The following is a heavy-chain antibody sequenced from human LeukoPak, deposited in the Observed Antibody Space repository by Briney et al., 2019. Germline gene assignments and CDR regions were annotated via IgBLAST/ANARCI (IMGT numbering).Heavy chain of an antibody. CDR2: ISANSLHI. J-gene: IGHJ4*02. D-gene: IGHD3-10*01. CDR1: GFTFSNYD. CDR3: VGPDSQFDC. Sequence: GRSLRLSCAASGFTFSNYDMHWVRQAPGKGLEWVSSISANSLHIFYADSVRGRFTISRDNAKNSLYLQMNNLRVEDTAVYYCVGPDSQFDCWGQGTLVTVSS. V-gene: IGHV3-21*01.